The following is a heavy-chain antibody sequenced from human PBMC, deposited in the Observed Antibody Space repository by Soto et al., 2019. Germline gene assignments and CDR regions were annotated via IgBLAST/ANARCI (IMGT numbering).Heavy chain of an antibody. Sequence: GGSLRLSCAASGFTFSSYGMHWVRQAPGKGLEWVAVISYDGSNKYYADSVKGRFTISRDNSKNTLYLQMNSLRAEDTAVYYCAKDLSSPFDYWGQGPLLTVSS. CDR2: ISYDGSNK. CDR3: AKDLSSPFDY. CDR1: GFTFSSYG. J-gene: IGHJ4*02. V-gene: IGHV3-30*18. D-gene: IGHD6-13*01.